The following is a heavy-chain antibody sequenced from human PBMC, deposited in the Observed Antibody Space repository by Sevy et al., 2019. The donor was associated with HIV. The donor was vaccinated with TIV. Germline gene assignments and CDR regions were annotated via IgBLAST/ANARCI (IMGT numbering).Heavy chain of an antibody. CDR2: INYSRST. Sequence: SETLSLTCSVSGGSGGSISDYYWSWIRQPPGKGLEWIGYINYSRSTKFNPSLKSRVTISVDTSKNQFSLKLTSVTALATAVYYCARGGTSLFAPWGQGTLVTVSS. CDR1: GGSGGSISDYY. V-gene: IGHV4-59*01. D-gene: IGHD2-15*01. CDR3: ARGGTSLFAP. J-gene: IGHJ5*02.